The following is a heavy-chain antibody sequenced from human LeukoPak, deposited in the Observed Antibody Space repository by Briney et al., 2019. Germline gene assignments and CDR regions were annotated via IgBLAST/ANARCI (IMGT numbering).Heavy chain of an antibody. CDR2: IYYSGST. V-gene: IGHV4-59*01. Sequence: SETLSLTCTVSGGSISSYYWSWIRQPPGKGLEWIGYIYYSGSTNYNPSLKSRVTISVDTSKNQFSLKLSSVTAADTAVYYCAKDRGRYYDSSGHYWGYYFDSWGQGILVTVST. J-gene: IGHJ4*02. CDR1: GGSISSYY. D-gene: IGHD3-22*01. CDR3: AKDRGRYYDSSGHYWGYYFDS.